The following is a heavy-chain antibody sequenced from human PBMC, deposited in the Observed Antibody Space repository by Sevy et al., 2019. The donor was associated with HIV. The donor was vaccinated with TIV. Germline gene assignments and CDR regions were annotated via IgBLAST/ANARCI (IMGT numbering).Heavy chain of an antibody. CDR2: ISGNNDYT. CDR3: ARDRNNYDSSGYPKGMDV. D-gene: IGHD3-22*01. Sequence: ASVKVSCKASGYTFTSYGISWVRQAPGQGLEWMGWISGNNDYTNYAQKIQGRVTMTTDTSTSVAYMELRSLRSDDTAVYYCARDRNNYDSSGYPKGMDVWGQGTTVTVSS. CDR1: GYTFTSYG. J-gene: IGHJ6*02. V-gene: IGHV1-18*01.